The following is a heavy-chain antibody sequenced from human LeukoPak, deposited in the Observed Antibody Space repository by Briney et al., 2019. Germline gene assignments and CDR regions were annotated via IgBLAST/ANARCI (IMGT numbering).Heavy chain of an antibody. V-gene: IGHV4-31*02. Sequence: WVRQHPGKGLEWIGYIYYSGSTYYNPSLKSRVTISADTSKNQFSLKLSSVTAADTAVYYCARDGGYGGNSGNAFDIWGQGTMVTVSS. D-gene: IGHD4-23*01. CDR3: ARDGGYGGNSGNAFDI. J-gene: IGHJ3*02. CDR2: IYYSGST.